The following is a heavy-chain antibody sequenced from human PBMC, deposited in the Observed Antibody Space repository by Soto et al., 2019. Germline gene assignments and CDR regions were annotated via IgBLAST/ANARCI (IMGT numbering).Heavy chain of an antibody. CDR2: IYYSGST. D-gene: IGHD2-2*02. CDR3: ARGVQWGVVPAAIRMDWFDP. Sequence: PSETLSLTCTVSGGSISSGDYYWSWIRQPPGKGLEWIGYIYYSGSTYYNPSLKSRVTISVDTSKNQFSLKLSSVTAADTAVYYCARGVQWGVVPAAIRMDWFDPWGQGTLVTVSS. J-gene: IGHJ5*02. V-gene: IGHV4-30-4*01. CDR1: GGSISSGDYY.